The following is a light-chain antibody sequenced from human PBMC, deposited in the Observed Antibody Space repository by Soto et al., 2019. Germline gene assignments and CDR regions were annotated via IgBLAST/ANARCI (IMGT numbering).Light chain of an antibody. Sequence: EMVLTQSPGTLSLSPGERATLSCRASQSVSSSFLAWYQRRPGQAPRLLIYGASSRAIGIPGRFSGSGSGTDFTLTISRLEPEDFAVYYCQQYGSSPPTFGQGTKVEIK. V-gene: IGKV3-20*01. CDR2: GAS. CDR3: QQYGSSPPT. J-gene: IGKJ1*01. CDR1: QSVSSSF.